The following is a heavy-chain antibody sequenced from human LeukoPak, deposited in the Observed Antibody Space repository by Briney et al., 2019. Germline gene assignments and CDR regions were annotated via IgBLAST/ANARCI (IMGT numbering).Heavy chain of an antibody. Sequence: SQTLSLTCTVSGGSISRGDYYWSCIRQPPGKGLEWFGYIYYSESTYYNPSLKSRVTISVDTSNNQFSLKLSSETAADTAVYYFASEGILRGVDYWGQGTLVTVSS. CDR1: GGSISRGDYY. V-gene: IGHV4-30-4*01. CDR2: IYYSEST. CDR3: ASEGILRGVDY. D-gene: IGHD2-21*01. J-gene: IGHJ4*02.